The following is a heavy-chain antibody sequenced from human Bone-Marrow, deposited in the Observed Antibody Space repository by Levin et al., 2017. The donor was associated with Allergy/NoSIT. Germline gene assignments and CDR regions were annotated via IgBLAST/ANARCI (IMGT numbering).Heavy chain of an antibody. CDR1: GFTYDNYA. CDR2: INWNGGRT. CDR3: ARDGSGSFYNGWFDP. D-gene: IGHD3-10*01. J-gene: IGHJ5*02. V-gene: IGHV3-20*04. Sequence: GESLKISCAASGFTYDNYAMYWVRLAPGKGLEWVSSINWNGGRTDYADSVKGRFTISRDNAKNFLYLQMNSLRVDDTAFYYCARDGSGSFYNGWFDPWGQGTLVTVSA.